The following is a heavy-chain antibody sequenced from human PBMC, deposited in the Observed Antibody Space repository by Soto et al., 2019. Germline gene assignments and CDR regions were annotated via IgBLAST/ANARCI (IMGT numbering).Heavy chain of an antibody. J-gene: IGHJ3*02. CDR1: GFTFSSYG. Sequence: GAPRLSCAASGFTFSSYGMHRVRQAPGKGLEWVAVIWYDGSNKYYADSVKGRFTISRGNSKNTLYLQMNSLRAEDTAVYYCAREVVGGAFDIWGQGTMVTVSS. CDR3: AREVVGGAFDI. CDR2: IWYDGSNK. D-gene: IGHD3-22*01. V-gene: IGHV3-33*01.